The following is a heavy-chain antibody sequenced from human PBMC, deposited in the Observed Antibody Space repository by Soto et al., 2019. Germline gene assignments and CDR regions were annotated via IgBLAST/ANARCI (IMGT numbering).Heavy chain of an antibody. Sequence: LSLTCAVSVGSISSSDWLTWFRQAPGKGLEWVAFILGDGSHKYYADSEGGRFIMSRDNSKSALYLEMKSLRADDTAVYFCARDVLAATGHNGGGMDVWGQGTTVTVSS. CDR2: ILGDGSHK. CDR1: VGSISSSDW. V-gene: IGHV3-30*06. J-gene: IGHJ6*01. CDR3: ARDVLAATGHNGGGMDV. D-gene: IGHD1-1*01.